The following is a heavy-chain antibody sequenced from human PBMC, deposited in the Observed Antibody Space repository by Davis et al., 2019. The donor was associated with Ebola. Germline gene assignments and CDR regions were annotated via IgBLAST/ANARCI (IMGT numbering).Heavy chain of an antibody. V-gene: IGHV1-2*02. CDR2: INPNSGGT. D-gene: IGHD5-12*01. CDR1: GYTFTGYY. CDR3: ARELSGYDLRTFDI. Sequence: APVKVSCKASGYTFTGYYMHWVRQAPGQGLEWMGWINPNSGGTNYAQKFQGRVTMTRDTSISTAYMELSRLRSDDTAVYYCARELSGYDLRTFDIWGQGTMVTVSS. J-gene: IGHJ3*02.